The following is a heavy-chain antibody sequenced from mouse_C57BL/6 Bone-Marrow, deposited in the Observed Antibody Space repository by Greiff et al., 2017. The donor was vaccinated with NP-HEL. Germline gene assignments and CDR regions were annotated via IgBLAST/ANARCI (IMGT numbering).Heavy chain of an antibody. CDR1: GYTFTDYY. CDR2: IYPGSGNT. CDR3: ARRLYYFDY. D-gene: IGHD3-3*01. J-gene: IGHJ2*01. V-gene: IGHV1-76*01. Sequence: VKLMESGAELVRPGASVKLSCKASGYTFTDYYINWVKQRPGQGLEWIARIYPGSGNTYYNEKFKGKATLTAEKSSSTAYMQLSSLTSEDSAVYFCARRLYYFDYWGQGTTLTVSS.